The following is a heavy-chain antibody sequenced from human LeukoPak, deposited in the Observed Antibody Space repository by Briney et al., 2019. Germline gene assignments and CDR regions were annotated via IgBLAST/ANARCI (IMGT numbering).Heavy chain of an antibody. V-gene: IGHV3-23*01. Sequence: GGSLRLSCAASGFTFSSYAMSWVRQAPGKGLEWVSAISGSGGSTYYADSVKGRFTISRDNSKNTLYLQMNSLRAEDTAVYYCANGMGYYYYYYMDVWGKGITVTVSS. CDR3: ANGMGYYYYYYMDV. CDR1: GFTFSSYA. D-gene: IGHD1-14*01. CDR2: ISGSGGST. J-gene: IGHJ6*03.